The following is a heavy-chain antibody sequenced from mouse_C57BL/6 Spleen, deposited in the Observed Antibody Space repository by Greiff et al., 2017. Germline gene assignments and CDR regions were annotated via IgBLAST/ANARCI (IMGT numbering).Heavy chain of an antibody. CDR2: ISSGSSTI. D-gene: IGHD1-1*01. Sequence: EVQRVESGGGLVKPGGSLKLSCAASGFTFSDYGMHWVRQAPEKGLEWVAYISSGSSTIYYADTVKGRFTISRDNAKNTLFLQMTSLRSEDTAMYYCARRTTVVGEAWFAYWGQGTLVTVSA. CDR1: GFTFSDYG. J-gene: IGHJ3*01. V-gene: IGHV5-17*01. CDR3: ARRTTVVGEAWFAY.